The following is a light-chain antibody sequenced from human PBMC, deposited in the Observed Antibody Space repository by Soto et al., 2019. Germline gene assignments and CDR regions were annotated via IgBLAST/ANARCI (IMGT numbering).Light chain of an antibody. V-gene: IGLV2-14*01. J-gene: IGLJ7*01. CDR3: SSYTRTSTRV. CDR1: STDVGVYKY. Sequence: QSALTRPASVSGSPGQSITISCTGTSTDVGVYKYVSWYQQHPGKAPKLMIYDVSNRPSGVSNRFSGSKSGDTASLTISGLQAEDEAHYYCSSYTRTSTRVFGGGTQLTVL. CDR2: DVS.